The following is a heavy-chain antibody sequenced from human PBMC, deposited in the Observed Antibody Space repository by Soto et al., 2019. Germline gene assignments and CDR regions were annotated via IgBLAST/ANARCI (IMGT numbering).Heavy chain of an antibody. Sequence: QVQLVESGGGLVQPGRSLKLSCAASGFTFRTFGMHWVRQAPGKGLEWVAVISYDGDKKYYADSVKGRFTISRDNSKNTLYLQMNCLRVEDSAVYYCANVRYGSDWYGGRYYYYSGMDVGGQGTTVTVSS. D-gene: IGHD6-13*01. CDR1: GFTFRTFG. V-gene: IGHV3-30*18. CDR2: ISYDGDKK. J-gene: IGHJ6*02. CDR3: ANVRYGSDWYGGRYYYYSGMDV.